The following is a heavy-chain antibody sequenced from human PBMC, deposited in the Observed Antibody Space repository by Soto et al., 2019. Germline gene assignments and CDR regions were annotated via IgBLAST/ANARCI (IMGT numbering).Heavy chain of an antibody. D-gene: IGHD1-7*01. V-gene: IGHV4-34*01. Sequence: PSETLSLTCAVYGGSFSGYYWSWIRQPPGKGLEWIGEINHSGSTNSNPSLKSRVTISVDTSKNQFSLKLSSVTAADTAVYYCARGETGTIQNFDYWGQGTLVTVSS. J-gene: IGHJ4*02. CDR1: GGSFSGYY. CDR3: ARGETGTIQNFDY. CDR2: INHSGST.